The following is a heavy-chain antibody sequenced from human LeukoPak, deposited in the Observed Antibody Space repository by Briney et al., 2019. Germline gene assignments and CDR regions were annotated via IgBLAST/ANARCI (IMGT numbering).Heavy chain of an antibody. D-gene: IGHD3-10*01. J-gene: IGHJ4*02. CDR3: ARVGKYGSGSSALDY. V-gene: IGHV1-46*01. Sequence: ASVKVSCKASGYTFTSYYMHWVRQAPGQGLEWMGIINPSGGSTSYAQKFQGRVTMTRDTSTSTVYMELSSLRSEDMAVYYCARVGKYGSGSSALDYWGQGTLVTVSS. CDR2: INPSGGST. CDR1: GYTFTSYY.